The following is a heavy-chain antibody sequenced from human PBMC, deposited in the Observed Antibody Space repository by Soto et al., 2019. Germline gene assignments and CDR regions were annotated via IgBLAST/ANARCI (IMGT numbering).Heavy chain of an antibody. J-gene: IGHJ4*02. CDR2: CFDSGRN. CDR1: SVPITEYS. CDR3: ARGGSMIRGRNFFDA. Sequence: SETLSLTCNVSSVPITEYSWSWVRQSPGKGLEWIGNCFDSGRNMYNPSLKSRVTISVDTSKNLFSLKLSSVTAADTSVYHCARGGSMIRGRNFFDAWGQGVPVTVPQ. V-gene: IGHV4-59*01. D-gene: IGHD3-10*01.